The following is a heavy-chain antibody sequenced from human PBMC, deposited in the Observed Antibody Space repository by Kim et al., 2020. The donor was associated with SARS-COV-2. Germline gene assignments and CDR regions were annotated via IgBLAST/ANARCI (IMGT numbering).Heavy chain of an antibody. CDR1: GGSISSGGYY. J-gene: IGHJ3*02. CDR2: IYYSGST. V-gene: IGHV4-31*03. CDR3: ARATTLYDILTGYSPELAFDI. D-gene: IGHD3-9*01. Sequence: SETLSLTCTVSGGSISSGGYYWSWIRQHPGKGLEWIGYIYYSGSTYYNPSLKSRVTISVDTSKNQFSLKLSSVTAADTAVYYRARATTLYDILTGYSPELAFDIWGQGTMVTVSS.